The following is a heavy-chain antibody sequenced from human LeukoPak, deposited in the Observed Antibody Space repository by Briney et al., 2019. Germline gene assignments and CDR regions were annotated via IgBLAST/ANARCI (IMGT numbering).Heavy chain of an antibody. CDR3: ARVLAAYCGGDCYAKTFDY. CDR2: IYHSGST. D-gene: IGHD2-21*02. CDR1: GYSISSGYY. J-gene: IGHJ4*02. V-gene: IGHV4-38-2*02. Sequence: SETLSLTCTVSGYSISSGYYWGWIRQPPGKGLEWIGSIYHSGSTYYNPSLKSRVTISVDTSKNQFSLKLSSVTAADTAVYYCARVLAAYCGGDCYAKTFDYWGQGTLVTVSS.